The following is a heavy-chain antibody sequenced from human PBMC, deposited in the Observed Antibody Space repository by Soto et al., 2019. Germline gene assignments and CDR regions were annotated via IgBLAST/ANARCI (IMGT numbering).Heavy chain of an antibody. Sequence: GDLGPLWAASGFSVSCDCVRWVREAPGKGPEWMSTIHYTGDTSYADSVKGRFSISRDKYKNTVYLQMNSLRAEDTAVYFCAGSTNYYLYYFDYWGKGTLVTVAS. CDR3: AGSTNYYLYYFDY. CDR2: IHYTGDT. J-gene: IGHJ4*02. CDR1: GFSVSCDC. D-gene: IGHD3-16*01. V-gene: IGHV3-53*01.